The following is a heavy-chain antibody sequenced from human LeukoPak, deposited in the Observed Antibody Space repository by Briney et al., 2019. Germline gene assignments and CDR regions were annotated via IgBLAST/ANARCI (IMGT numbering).Heavy chain of an antibody. CDR2: INPSGDST. CDR3: ARVWVASYIYGPTDY. V-gene: IGHV1-46*01. CDR1: GYTFTNYH. Sequence: ASAKVSCKAPGYTFTNYHMHWVRQAPGQGLEWMGIINPSGDSTSYARKFQGRVTMTGDTSTTTVYMELSSLRSEDTAVYYCARVWVASYIYGPTDYWGQGTLVTVSS. J-gene: IGHJ4*02. D-gene: IGHD5-18*01.